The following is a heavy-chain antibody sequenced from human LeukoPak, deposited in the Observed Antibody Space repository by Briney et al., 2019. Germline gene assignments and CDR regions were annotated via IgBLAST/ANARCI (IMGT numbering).Heavy chain of an antibody. CDR3: ARGRGYSYGYYLDY. J-gene: IGHJ4*02. CDR1: GGSISSYY. Sequence: SETLSLTCTVSGGSISSYYWSWIRQPPGKGLEWIGYIYYSGSTNYNPSLKSRVTISVDTSKNQFSLKLSSVTAADTAVYYCARGRGYSYGYYLDYWGQGTLVTVSS. V-gene: IGHV4-59*01. CDR2: IYYSGST. D-gene: IGHD5-18*01.